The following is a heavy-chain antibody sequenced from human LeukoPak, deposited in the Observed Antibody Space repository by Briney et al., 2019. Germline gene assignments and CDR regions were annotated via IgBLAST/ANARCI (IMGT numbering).Heavy chain of an antibody. CDR3: ARVSDSSGYYPXDYYYGMDV. CDR2: IIPIFGTA. D-gene: IGHD3-22*01. V-gene: IGHV1-69*13. Sequence: ASVKVSCKASGGTFTSYAISWVRQAPGQGLEWMGGIIPIFGTANYAQKFQGRVTVTADESTSTAYMELSSLRSEDTAVYSCARVSDSSGYYPXDYYYGMDVWGQGTTVTVSS. CDR1: GGTFTSYA. J-gene: IGHJ6*02.